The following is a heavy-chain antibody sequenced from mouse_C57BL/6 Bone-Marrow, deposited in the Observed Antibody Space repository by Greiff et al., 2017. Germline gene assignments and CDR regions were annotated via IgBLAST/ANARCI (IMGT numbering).Heavy chain of an antibody. CDR1: GFTFSDYY. CDR2: INYDGSST. J-gene: IGHJ3*01. Sequence: DVKLVESEGGLVQPGSSMKLSCTASGFTFSDYYMAWVRQVPEKGLEWVANINYDGSSTYYLDSLKSRFIISRDNAKNILYLQMSSLKSEDTATYYCARDDDYAWFAYWGQGTLVTVSA. D-gene: IGHD2-4*01. V-gene: IGHV5-16*01. CDR3: ARDDDYAWFAY.